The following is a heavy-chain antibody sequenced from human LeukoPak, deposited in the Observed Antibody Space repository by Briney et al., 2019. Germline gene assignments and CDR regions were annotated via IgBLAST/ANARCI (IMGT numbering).Heavy chain of an antibody. CDR1: GFTFSSYG. Sequence: LSGGSLRLSCAASGFTFSSYGMHWVRQAPGKGLEWVAVISYDGSNKYCADSVKGRFTISRDNSKNTLYLQMNSLRAEDTAVYYCAKDSGSPWIQLWLRSWGQGTLVTVSS. D-gene: IGHD5-18*01. CDR3: AKDSGSPWIQLWLRS. V-gene: IGHV3-30*18. J-gene: IGHJ4*02. CDR2: ISYDGSNK.